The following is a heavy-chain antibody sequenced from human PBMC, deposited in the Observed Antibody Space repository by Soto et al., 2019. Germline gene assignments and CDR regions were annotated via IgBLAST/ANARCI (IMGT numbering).Heavy chain of an antibody. Sequence: QVQLVQSGAEVKKPGASVKVSCKASGYTFTSYDINWVRQATGQGLEWMGWMNPNSGNTGDAQKFQGRVTMTRNTSIRTADMELSSLRSEDKAVYYCAREGGYSYGFDNWGQGTLVTVSS. CDR1: GYTFTSYD. D-gene: IGHD5-18*01. CDR3: AREGGYSYGFDN. J-gene: IGHJ4*02. CDR2: MNPNSGNT. V-gene: IGHV1-8*01.